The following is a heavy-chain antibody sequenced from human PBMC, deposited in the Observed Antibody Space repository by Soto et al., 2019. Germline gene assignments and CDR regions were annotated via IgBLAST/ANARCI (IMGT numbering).Heavy chain of an antibody. CDR2: ISGSGGST. CDR1: GFTFSSYA. Sequence: GGSLRPSCAASGFTFSSYAMSWVRQAPGKGLEWVSAISGSGGSTYYADSVKGRFTISRDNSKNTLYLQMNSLRAEDTAVYYCAKDPRGITTFYYGMDVWGQGTTVTVSS. V-gene: IGHV3-23*01. J-gene: IGHJ6*02. D-gene: IGHD3-16*01. CDR3: AKDPRGITTFYYGMDV.